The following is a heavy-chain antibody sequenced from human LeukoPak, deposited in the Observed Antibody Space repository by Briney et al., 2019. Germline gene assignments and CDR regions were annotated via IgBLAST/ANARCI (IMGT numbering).Heavy chain of an antibody. V-gene: IGHV1-24*01. Sequence: ASVKVSCKVSGYTLTELSMHWVRQAPGKGLEWTGGFDPEDGETIYAQKFQGRLTMTSDTSTSTVYMELNSLRSEDTAVYFCARVGVTAATADYWGQGTLVTVSS. D-gene: IGHD6-25*01. CDR3: ARVGVTAATADY. CDR2: FDPEDGET. J-gene: IGHJ4*02. CDR1: GYTLTELS.